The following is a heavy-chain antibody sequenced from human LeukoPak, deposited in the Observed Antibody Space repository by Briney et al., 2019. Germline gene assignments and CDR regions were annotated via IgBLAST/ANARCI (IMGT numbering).Heavy chain of an antibody. D-gene: IGHD3-10*01. CDR2: IYPGDSDT. V-gene: IGHV5-51*01. Sequence: GESLKISCKGSGYSFTSYWIGWVRQMPGKGLEWMGIIYPGDSDTRYSPSFQGQVTISADKSISTAYLQWSSLKASDTAMYYCASGTQITMVRGVINRYYGMDVWGQGTTVTVSS. J-gene: IGHJ6*02. CDR3: ASGTQITMVRGVINRYYGMDV. CDR1: GYSFTSYW.